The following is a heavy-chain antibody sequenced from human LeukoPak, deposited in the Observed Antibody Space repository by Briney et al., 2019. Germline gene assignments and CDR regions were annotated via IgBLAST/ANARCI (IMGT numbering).Heavy chain of an antibody. CDR3: ARLGGDNYYDSSGYYGN. CDR2: IYYSGNT. V-gene: IGHV4-59*08. Sequence: SETLSLTCTVSGGSISNHYWSWIRQPPGKGLEWVGNIYYSGNTNYKASLESRVTISVATSKTRFSLQLTSVTAADTAVYYCARLGGDNYYDSSGYYGNWGQGILVTVSS. CDR1: GGSISNHY. J-gene: IGHJ4*02. D-gene: IGHD3-22*01.